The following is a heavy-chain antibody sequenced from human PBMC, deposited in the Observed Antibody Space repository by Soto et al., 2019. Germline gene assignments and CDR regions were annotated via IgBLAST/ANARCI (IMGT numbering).Heavy chain of an antibody. Sequence: GGSLRLSCAASGFTFSSYAMSWVRQAPGKGLEWVSAISGSGGSTFSADSVKGRLTISRDNSKNTLYLQMNSLRAEDTAVYYCAKTAWELYYFDYWGQGTLVTVSS. CDR1: GFTFSSYA. CDR2: ISGSGGST. J-gene: IGHJ4*02. V-gene: IGHV3-23*01. D-gene: IGHD1-26*01. CDR3: AKTAWELYYFDY.